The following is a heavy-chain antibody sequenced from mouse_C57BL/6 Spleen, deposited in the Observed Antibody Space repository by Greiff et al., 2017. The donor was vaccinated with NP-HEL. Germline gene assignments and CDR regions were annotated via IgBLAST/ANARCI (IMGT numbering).Heavy chain of an antibody. J-gene: IGHJ2*01. CDR1: GYTFTDYY. CDR2: INPNNGGT. V-gene: IGHV1-26*01. Sequence: EVQLQQSGPELVKPGASVKISCKASGYTFTDYYMNWVKQSHGKSLEWIGDINPNNGGTSYNQKFKGKATLTVDKSSSTAYMELRSLTSEDSAVYYCARGIIILRLFDYWGQGTTLTVSS. CDR3: ARGIIILRLFDY. D-gene: IGHD1-1*01.